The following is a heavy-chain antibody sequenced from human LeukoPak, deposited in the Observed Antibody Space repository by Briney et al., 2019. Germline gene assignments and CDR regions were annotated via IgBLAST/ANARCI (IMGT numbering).Heavy chain of an antibody. D-gene: IGHD3-22*01. Sequence: GGSLRLSCVVSGLIFGDCWMSWVRQAPGKGLEWVANIKQDGSERYYVDSVKGRFTISRDNAKNSVYLQMNSLRADDTAVYYCARDLVPTLYYYDSSGYYDYWGQGTLVTVSS. V-gene: IGHV3-7*01. CDR2: IKQDGSER. CDR1: GLIFGDCW. J-gene: IGHJ4*02. CDR3: ARDLVPTLYYYDSSGYYDY.